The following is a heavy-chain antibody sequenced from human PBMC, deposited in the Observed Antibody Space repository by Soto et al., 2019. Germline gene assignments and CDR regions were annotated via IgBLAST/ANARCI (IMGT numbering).Heavy chain of an antibody. CDR3: AKDDGMAYYYYYYGMDV. J-gene: IGHJ6*02. CDR1: GFTFSSYG. V-gene: IGHV3-30*18. CDR2: ISYDGSNK. Sequence: HPGGSLRLSCAASGFTFSSYGMHWVRQAPGKGLEWVAVISYDGSNKYYADSVKGRFTISRDNSKNTLYLQMNSLRAEDTAVYYCAKDDGMAYYYYYYGMDVWGQGTTVTVSS.